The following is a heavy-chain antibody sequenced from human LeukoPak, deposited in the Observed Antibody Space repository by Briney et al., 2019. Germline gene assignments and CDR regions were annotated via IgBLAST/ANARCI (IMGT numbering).Heavy chain of an antibody. CDR3: ARDPGLGAGPLTYYGMDV. J-gene: IGHJ6*02. CDR2: ISAYNDNT. CDR1: GYTFTSYG. V-gene: IGHV1-18*01. D-gene: IGHD6-19*01. Sequence: ASVKVSCKASGYTFTSYGISWVRQAPGQGLEWMGWISAYNDNTNYAQKLQGRVTMTTDTSTSTAHMELRSLRSDDTAVYYCARDPGLGAGPLTYYGMDVWGQGTTVTVSS.